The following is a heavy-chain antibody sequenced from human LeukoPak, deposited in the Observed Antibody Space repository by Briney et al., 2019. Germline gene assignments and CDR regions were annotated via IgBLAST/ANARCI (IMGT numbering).Heavy chain of an antibody. Sequence: PSETLSLTCTVSGGSIRRSNYSWGWIRQPPGKGLEWIGSIYYSGSTYYNPSLKSRVIISVDTSKNQFSLKLSSVTAADTAVYYCAGYPFTVTTFYYYYGMDVWGQGTTVTVSS. CDR2: IYYSGST. J-gene: IGHJ6*02. CDR1: GGSIRRSNYS. V-gene: IGHV4-39*01. CDR3: AGYPFTVTTFYYYYGMDV. D-gene: IGHD4-17*01.